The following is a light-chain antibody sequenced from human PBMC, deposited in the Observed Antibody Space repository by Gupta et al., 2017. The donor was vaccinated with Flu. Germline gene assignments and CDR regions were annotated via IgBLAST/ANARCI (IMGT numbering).Light chain of an antibody. CDR1: QRISSSY. CDR3: HGFGDSPRFT. J-gene: IGKJ2*01. Sequence: VLTQSPGSLSWSRGERATLSCRASQRISSSYIGWYQQKPGQAPRLLIYAASRRAAGIPDRFSGSGSGTDFALSITRLEPEDSATYYCHGFGDSPRFTVGQGTKLEI. V-gene: IGKV3-20*01. CDR2: AAS.